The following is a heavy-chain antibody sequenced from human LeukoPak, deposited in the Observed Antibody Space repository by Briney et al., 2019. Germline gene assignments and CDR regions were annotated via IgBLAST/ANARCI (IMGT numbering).Heavy chain of an antibody. D-gene: IGHD3-10*01. CDR3: AREYYGSGSYYNAPFDY. CDR2: IIPIFGTA. J-gene: IGHJ4*02. V-gene: IGHV1-69*06. Sequence: ASVKVSCKASGGTFSSYAISWVRQAPGQGLEWMGGIIPIFGTANYAQKFQGRVTITEDKSTSTAYMELSSLRSEDTAVYYCAREYYGSGSYYNAPFDYWGQGTLVTVSS. CDR1: GGTFSSYA.